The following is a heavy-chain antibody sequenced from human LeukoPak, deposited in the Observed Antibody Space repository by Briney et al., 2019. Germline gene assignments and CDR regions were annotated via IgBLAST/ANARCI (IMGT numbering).Heavy chain of an antibody. V-gene: IGHV1-69*06. D-gene: IGHD2-15*01. J-gene: IGHJ4*02. Sequence: ASVKVSCKTSVGTFSSYTISWVRQAPGHGLEWVGGIIPIFGTANYTQKIQSRVTITADNSTSTAYMEMSSLRSEDTAVYYCARDRGYCSGGSCYFLFYWGQGTLVTVSS. CDR2: IIPIFGTA. CDR1: VGTFSSYT. CDR3: ARDRGYCSGGSCYFLFY.